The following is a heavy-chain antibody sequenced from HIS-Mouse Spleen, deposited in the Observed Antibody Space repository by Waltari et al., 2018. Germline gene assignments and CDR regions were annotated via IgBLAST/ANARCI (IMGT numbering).Heavy chain of an antibody. Sequence: QVQLVESGGGVVQPGRSLRLSCAASGFTFSSYGMPWVRQAPGKGLEWVAVISYDGSNKYYADSVKGRFTISRDNSKNTLYLQMNSLRAEDTAVYYCAKDLPGAFDYWGQGTLVTVSS. J-gene: IGHJ4*02. CDR2: ISYDGSNK. CDR3: AKDLPGAFDY. CDR1: GFTFSSYG. V-gene: IGHV3-30*18. D-gene: IGHD1-1*01.